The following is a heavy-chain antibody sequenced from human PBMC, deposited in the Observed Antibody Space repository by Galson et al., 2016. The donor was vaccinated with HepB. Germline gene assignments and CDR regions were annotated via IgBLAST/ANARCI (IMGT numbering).Heavy chain of an antibody. Sequence: SLRLSCAASGFIFSNYRMHWVRQAPGKGLVWVSYINSDGSTTTYADSVKGRFTISRDNAKNTLYLQMNSLSGEDTAVYYCARVSSRPEVRGVTNWFDPWGQGTLVTVSS. CDR1: GFIFSNYR. D-gene: IGHD3-10*01. V-gene: IGHV3-74*01. J-gene: IGHJ5*02. CDR3: ARVSSRPEVRGVTNWFDP. CDR2: INSDGSTT.